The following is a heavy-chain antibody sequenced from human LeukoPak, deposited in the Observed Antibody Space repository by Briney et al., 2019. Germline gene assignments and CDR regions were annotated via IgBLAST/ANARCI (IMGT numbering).Heavy chain of an antibody. J-gene: IGHJ3*02. Sequence: SETLSLTCSVYGGSFIDYYWSWIRQPPGKGLEWIGYIYYSGSTNYNPSLKSRVTISVDTSKNQFSLKLSSVTAADTAVYYCASDSAVTGNYAFDIWGQGTMVTVS. V-gene: IGHV4-59*01. CDR1: GGSFIDYY. D-gene: IGHD4-11*01. CDR3: ASDSAVTGNYAFDI. CDR2: IYYSGST.